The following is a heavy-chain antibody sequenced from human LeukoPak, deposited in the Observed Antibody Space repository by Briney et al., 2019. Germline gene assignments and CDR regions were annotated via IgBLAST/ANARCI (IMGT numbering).Heavy chain of an antibody. CDR2: IYYSGST. CDR3: ARGVGDILTGYYRKLQYYFDY. D-gene: IGHD3-9*01. J-gene: IGHJ4*02. V-gene: IGHV4-59*01. Sequence: SETLSLTCTVSGGSISSYYWSWIRQPPGKGLEWIGYIYYSGSTNYNPSLKSRVTISVDTSKNQFSLKLSSVTAADTAVYYCARGVGDILTGYYRKLQYYFDYWGQGTLVTVSS. CDR1: GGSISSYY.